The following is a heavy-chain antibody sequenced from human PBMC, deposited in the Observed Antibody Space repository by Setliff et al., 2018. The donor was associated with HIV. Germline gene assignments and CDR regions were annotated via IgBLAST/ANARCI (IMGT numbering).Heavy chain of an antibody. D-gene: IGHD6-19*01. CDR1: GYTFSGRY. Sequence: ASVKVSCKSSGYTFSGRYMHWVRQAPGQVPEWVGWINPNSGNTGYAQKFQGRVTMTRNTSISTTYMELSSLRSEDTAVYYCARADSSGEDFDYWGQGTLVTVSS. V-gene: IGHV1-8*02. CDR2: INPNSGNT. J-gene: IGHJ4*02. CDR3: ARADSSGEDFDY.